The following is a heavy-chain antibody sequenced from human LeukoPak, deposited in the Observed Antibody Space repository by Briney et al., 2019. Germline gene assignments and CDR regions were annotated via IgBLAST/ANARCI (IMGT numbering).Heavy chain of an antibody. Sequence: SETLSLTCNVSGRSISNYWWSWIRQPPGKGLEWIGYVFDSGGTNYNPSLKSRVTISVDTSKKQFSLKLSSVTAADTAVYYCARGYSSSWNYFDYWGQGTLVTVSS. D-gene: IGHD6-13*01. CDR1: GRSISNYW. J-gene: IGHJ4*02. V-gene: IGHV4-59*01. CDR3: ARGYSSSWNYFDY. CDR2: VFDSGGT.